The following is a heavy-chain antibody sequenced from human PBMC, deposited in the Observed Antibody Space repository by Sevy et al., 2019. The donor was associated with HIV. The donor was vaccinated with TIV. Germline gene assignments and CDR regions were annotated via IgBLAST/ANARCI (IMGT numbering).Heavy chain of an antibody. CDR1: GGSFSGYY. CDR2: VKHSGST. CDR3: ARGPSYSSSWYGVDY. D-gene: IGHD6-13*01. V-gene: IGHV4-34*01. Sequence: SETLSLTCAVYGGSFSGYYWSWIRRPPAKGLEWIGEVKHSGSTNDNPSLKSRVTISVDTSKNQFSLKLSSVTAADTAVYYCARGPSYSSSWYGVDYWGQGTLVTVSS. J-gene: IGHJ4*02.